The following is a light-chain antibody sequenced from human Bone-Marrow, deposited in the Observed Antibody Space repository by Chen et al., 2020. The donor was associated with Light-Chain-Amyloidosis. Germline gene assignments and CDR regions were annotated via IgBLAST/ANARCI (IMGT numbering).Light chain of an antibody. CDR2: AAS. CDR3: QQTFSVPPMYT. V-gene: IGKV1-39*01. Sequence: DIQMTQSPSSLSASVGDRVTITCRASQTISNYLNWYQQKPGKAPKVLIYAASSLQSGVPSRFSGSGSGTDFTLTISSLRPEDSATYYCQQTFSVPPMYTFGQGTKLEIK. CDR1: QTISNY. J-gene: IGKJ2*01.